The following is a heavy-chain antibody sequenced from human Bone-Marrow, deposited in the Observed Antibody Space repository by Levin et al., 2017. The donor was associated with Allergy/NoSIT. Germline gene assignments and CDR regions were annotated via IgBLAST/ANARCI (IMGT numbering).Heavy chain of an antibody. CDR2: ISYSGST. CDR3: AREETSGWYRYFDL. D-gene: IGHD6-19*01. CDR1: GDSISRYS. J-gene: IGHJ2*01. Sequence: SSETLSLTCTVSGDSISRYSWTWVRQPPGKRLECLGYISYSGSTTYNPSLKSRLVISVDMSKNLFSLNLNSVTAADTALYYCAREETSGWYRYFDLWGRGTLVTVSS. V-gene: IGHV4-59*01.